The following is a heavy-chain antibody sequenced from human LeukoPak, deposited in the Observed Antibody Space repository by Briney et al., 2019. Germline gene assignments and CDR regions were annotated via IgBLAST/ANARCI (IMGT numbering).Heavy chain of an antibody. CDR1: GGSFSAYY. V-gene: IGHV4-34*01. CDR3: ARGRSWYGGSYFDY. J-gene: IGHJ4*02. CDR2: INHSGCT. Sequence: PETLSLTRAVYGGSFSAYYGSWIRQPPGNGLEGFGEINHSGCTHYNPSLQSGVTISVDTSKNQFSLKLSSVTAADTAGYYCARGRSWYGGSYFDYWGQGTLVTVSS. D-gene: IGHD6-13*01.